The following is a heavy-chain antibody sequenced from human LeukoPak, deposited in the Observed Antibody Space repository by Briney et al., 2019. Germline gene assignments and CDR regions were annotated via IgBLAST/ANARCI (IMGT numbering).Heavy chain of an antibody. Sequence: PSETLSLTCAVSGGSISNENWWGWVRRPPGKGLEWIGEIYHSASTNYIPSLKSRVTISVDKSKNQFSLKLTSVTAADTAVYYCAGSPIGYGMDVWGQGTTVTVSS. V-gene: IGHV4-4*02. CDR2: IYHSAST. J-gene: IGHJ6*02. CDR1: GGSISNENW. CDR3: AGSPIGYGMDV.